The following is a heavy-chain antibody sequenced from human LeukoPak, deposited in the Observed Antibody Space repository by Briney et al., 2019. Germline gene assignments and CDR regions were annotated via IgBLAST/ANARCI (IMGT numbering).Heavy chain of an antibody. CDR3: ARAEGGWFGELLPFDY. V-gene: IGHV1-2*02. D-gene: IGHD3-10*01. J-gene: IGHJ4*02. CDR2: ISPNSGGT. CDR1: GYTFTGYY. Sequence: GASVKVSCKASGYTFTGYYMHWVRQAPGQGLEWMGWISPNSGGTNYAQKFQGRVTMTRDTSISTAYMELSRLRSDDTAVYYCARAEGGWFGELLPFDYWGQGTLVTVSS.